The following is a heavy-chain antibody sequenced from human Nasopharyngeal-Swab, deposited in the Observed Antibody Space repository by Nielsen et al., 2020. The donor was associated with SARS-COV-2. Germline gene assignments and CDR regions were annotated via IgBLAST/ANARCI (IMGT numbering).Heavy chain of an antibody. J-gene: IGHJ4*02. V-gene: IGHV1-2*06. D-gene: IGHD3-22*01. Sequence: WVRQAPGQGLEWMGRINPNSGGTNYAQKFQGRVTMTRDTSISTAYMELSRLRSDDTAVYYCSRGNYDSNGYYYNFDYWGQGTLVTVSS. CDR3: SRGNYDSNGYYYNFDY. CDR2: INPNSGGT.